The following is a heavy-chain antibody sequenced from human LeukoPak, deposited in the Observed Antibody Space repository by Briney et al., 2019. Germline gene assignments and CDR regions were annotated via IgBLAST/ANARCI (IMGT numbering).Heavy chain of an antibody. CDR3: ARAATYYYRFDF. CDR1: GYTFTSQY. D-gene: IGHD3-10*01. V-gene: IGHV1-46*01. Sequence: ASVKVSCKASGYTFTSQYLRWVRQAPGHGLQWIGVIDPGGGSTSYSQTFQGRITMTRDTSTSTVYLELSSLRSEDTAFYYCARAATYYYRFDFWGQGTMVTVSS. CDR2: IDPGGGST. J-gene: IGHJ4*02.